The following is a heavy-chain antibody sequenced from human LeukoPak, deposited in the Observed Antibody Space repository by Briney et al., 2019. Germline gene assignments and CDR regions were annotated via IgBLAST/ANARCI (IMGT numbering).Heavy chain of an antibody. J-gene: IGHJ2*01. CDR1: GGSFSGYY. V-gene: IGHV4-34*01. D-gene: IGHD6-13*01. CDR3: ARSLSSWGNWYFDL. CDR2: INHSGST. Sequence: SETLSLTCAVYGGSFSGYYWSWIRQPPGKGLEWIGEINHSGSTNYNPSLKSRVTISVDTSKNQFSLKLSSVTAADTAVYYCARSLSSWGNWYFDLWGRGTLVTVSS.